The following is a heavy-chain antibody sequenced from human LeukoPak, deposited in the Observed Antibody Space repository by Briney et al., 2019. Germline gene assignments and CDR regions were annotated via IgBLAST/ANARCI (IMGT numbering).Heavy chain of an antibody. V-gene: IGHV3-53*01. J-gene: IGHJ6*03. CDR1: GFAVSSNY. CDR3: ARARSYDFWSFMDV. D-gene: IGHD3-3*01. Sequence: GGSLRLSCAASGFAVSSNYMSWVRQAPGKGLEWVSVIYSGGSTYYADSVKGRFTISRDNSKNTLYLQMNSLRAEDAAVYYCARARSYDFWSFMDVWGKGTTVTVSS. CDR2: IYSGGST.